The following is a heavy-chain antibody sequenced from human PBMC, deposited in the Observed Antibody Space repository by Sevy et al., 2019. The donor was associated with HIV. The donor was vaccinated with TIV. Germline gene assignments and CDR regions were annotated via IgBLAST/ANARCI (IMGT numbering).Heavy chain of an antibody. CDR1: GFTFSSYA. CDR3: AKGSTSSSEVGYFDY. D-gene: IGHD2-2*01. Sequence: GGSLRLSCAASGFTFSSYAMSWVRQAPGKGPEWVSVISGNGGYTYYADSVKGRFTISRDTSKNTLYLQMNSLRAEDTAVYYCAKGSTSSSEVGYFDYWGQGTLVTVSS. V-gene: IGHV3-23*01. CDR2: ISGNGGYT. J-gene: IGHJ4*02.